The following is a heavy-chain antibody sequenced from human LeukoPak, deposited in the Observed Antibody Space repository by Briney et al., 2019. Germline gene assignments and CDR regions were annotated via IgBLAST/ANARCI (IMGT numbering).Heavy chain of an antibody. D-gene: IGHD4/OR15-4a*01. CDR1: GFTFSSHA. Sequence: GGSLRLSCAASGFTFSSHAMSWVRQAPGKGLEWVSAISGSGGSTYYADSVKGRFTISRDNSKNTLYLQMNILRAEDTAVYYCARTSADYGEVLFDYWGQGTLVTVSS. CDR3: ARTSADYGEVLFDY. J-gene: IGHJ4*02. V-gene: IGHV3-23*01. CDR2: ISGSGGST.